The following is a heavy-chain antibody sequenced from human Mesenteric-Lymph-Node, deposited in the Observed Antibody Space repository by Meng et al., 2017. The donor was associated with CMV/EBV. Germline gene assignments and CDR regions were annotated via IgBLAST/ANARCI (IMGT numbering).Heavy chain of an antibody. J-gene: IGHJ3*02. Sequence: SLTCAVYGGSFSGYYWSWIRQPPGKGLEWIGEINHSGSTNYNPSLKSRVTISVDTSKNQFSLKLSSVTAADTAVYYCATSNWGAFDIWGQGTMVTVSS. D-gene: IGHD7-27*01. CDR2: INHSGST. CDR3: ATSNWGAFDI. V-gene: IGHV4-34*01. CDR1: GGSFSGYY.